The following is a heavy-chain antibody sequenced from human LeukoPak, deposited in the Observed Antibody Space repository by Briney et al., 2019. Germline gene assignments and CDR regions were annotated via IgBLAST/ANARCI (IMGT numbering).Heavy chain of an antibody. CDR1: GYTFTSYA. D-gene: IGHD3-22*01. V-gene: IGHV1-18*01. CDR2: ISAYNGNT. CDR3: ARGQGYYDSRPRGYYYYYMDV. J-gene: IGHJ6*03. Sequence: ASVKVSCKASGYTFTSYAMHWVRQAPGQRLEWMGWISAYNGNTNYAQKLQGRVTMTTDTSTSTAYMELRNLRSDDTAVYYCARGQGYYDSRPRGYYYYYMDVWGKGTTVTVSS.